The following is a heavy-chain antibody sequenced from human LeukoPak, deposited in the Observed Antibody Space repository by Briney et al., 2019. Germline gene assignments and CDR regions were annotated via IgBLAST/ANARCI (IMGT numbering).Heavy chain of an antibody. CDR3: ARDRIYESSGYGPFFDF. V-gene: IGHV1-46*01. D-gene: IGHD3-22*01. CDR1: GYTFTSYY. J-gene: IGHJ4*02. CDR2: INPSSGST. Sequence: SVKVSCKASGYTFTSYYMHWVRQAPGQGLEWVGIINPSSGSTSYSQKFQGRGTVTRDTSTTTVSMELSSLSYEDTAVYYCARDRIYESSGYGPFFDFWGQGTLVTV.